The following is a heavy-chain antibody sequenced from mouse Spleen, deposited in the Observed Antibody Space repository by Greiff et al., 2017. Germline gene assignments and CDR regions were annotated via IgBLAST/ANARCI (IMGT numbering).Heavy chain of an antibody. CDR3: ARQGGNPFDY. Sequence: QVQLKQPGAELVMPGASVKLSCKASGYTFTSYWMHWVKQRPGQGLEWIGEIDPSDSYTNYNQKFKGKATLTVDKSSSTAYMQLSSLTSEDSAVYYCARQGGNPFDYWGQGTTLTVSS. V-gene: IGHV1-69*01. CDR1: GYTFTSYW. J-gene: IGHJ2*01. D-gene: IGHD1-1*02. CDR2: IDPSDSYT.